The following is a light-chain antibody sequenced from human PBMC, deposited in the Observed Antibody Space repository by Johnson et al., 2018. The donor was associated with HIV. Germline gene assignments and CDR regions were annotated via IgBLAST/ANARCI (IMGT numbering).Light chain of an antibody. Sequence: QSVLTQPPSVSAAPGQKVTISCSGSSSNIGNNYVSWYQQLPGTAPKLLIYDNNKRPSGIPDRFSGSKSGTSATLGITGLQTGDEADYYCGTWDSSLSAYVFGTGTNDTVL. CDR3: GTWDSSLSAYV. V-gene: IGLV1-51*01. J-gene: IGLJ1*01. CDR2: DNN. CDR1: SSNIGNNY.